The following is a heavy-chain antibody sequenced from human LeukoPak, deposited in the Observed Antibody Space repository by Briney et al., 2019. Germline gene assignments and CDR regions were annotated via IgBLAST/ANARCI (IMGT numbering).Heavy chain of an antibody. Sequence: PSETLSLTCTVSGGSISSYYWSWIRQPPGKGLEWIGYIYYSGSTDYNPSLKSRVTISVDTSKNQFSLRLSSVTAADTAVYYCARDPSIFGVVNYAFVIWGQGKMVTVSS. CDR3: ARDPSIFGVVNYAFVI. CDR2: IYYSGST. J-gene: IGHJ3*02. V-gene: IGHV4-59*01. D-gene: IGHD3-3*01. CDR1: GGSISSYY.